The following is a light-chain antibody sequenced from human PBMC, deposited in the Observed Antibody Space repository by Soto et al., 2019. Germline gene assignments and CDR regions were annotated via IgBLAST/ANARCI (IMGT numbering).Light chain of an antibody. CDR2: WAS. CDR1: QNVLFSANNNNY. J-gene: IGKJ3*01. V-gene: IGKV4-1*01. CDR3: QQYYSTPLT. Sequence: DIVMTQSPDSLAVSLGERATINCKSSQNVLFSANNNNYLAWYQQKPGQPPKLLIYWASTRESGVPDRFSGSGSGTNFPLTITSLQAEDVAVYYSQQYYSTPLTFGPGTKVDI.